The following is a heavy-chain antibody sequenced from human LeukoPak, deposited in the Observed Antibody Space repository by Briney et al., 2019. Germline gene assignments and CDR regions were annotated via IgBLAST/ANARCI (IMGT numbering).Heavy chain of an antibody. CDR2: IYTRGST. Sequence: PSQNLSFNCTVSGVSISSGSYEWNSIRQPPGKVLEWIGRIYTRGSTNYNPSLESRVTISVDTSKNQFSLKLSSVTAADTAVYYCASAPIVVPGGIAFDIWGQGTMVTVSS. V-gene: IGHV4-61*02. CDR3: ASAPIVVPGGIAFDI. CDR1: GVSISSGSYE. D-gene: IGHD3-22*01. J-gene: IGHJ3*02.